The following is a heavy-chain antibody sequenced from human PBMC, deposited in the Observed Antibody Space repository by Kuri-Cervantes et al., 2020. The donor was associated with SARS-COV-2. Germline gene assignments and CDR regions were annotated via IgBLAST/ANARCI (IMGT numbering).Heavy chain of an antibody. Sequence: SETLSLTCAVYGGSFSGYYWSWIRQPPGEGLEWIGEINHSGSTNYNPSLKSRVTISVDTSKNQFSLKLSSVTAADTAVYYCARSPRCSSTSCRYYYYGMDVWGQGTTVTVSS. CDR1: GGSFSGYY. D-gene: IGHD2-2*01. V-gene: IGHV4-34*01. CDR2: INHSGST. CDR3: ARSPRCSSTSCRYYYYGMDV. J-gene: IGHJ6*02.